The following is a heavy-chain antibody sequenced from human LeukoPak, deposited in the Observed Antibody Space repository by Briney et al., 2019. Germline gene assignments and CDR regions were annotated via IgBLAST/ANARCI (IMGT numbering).Heavy chain of an antibody. D-gene: IGHD6-19*01. V-gene: IGHV3-74*01. Sequence: PGGSLRLSCAASGFTFSSYSMNWVRQAPGKGLVWVSRINSDGSSTSYADSVKGRFTISRDNAKNTLYLQMNSLRAEDTAVYYCARVGKQWLVMDAFDIWGQGTMVTVSS. J-gene: IGHJ3*02. CDR1: GFTFSSYS. CDR2: INSDGSST. CDR3: ARVGKQWLVMDAFDI.